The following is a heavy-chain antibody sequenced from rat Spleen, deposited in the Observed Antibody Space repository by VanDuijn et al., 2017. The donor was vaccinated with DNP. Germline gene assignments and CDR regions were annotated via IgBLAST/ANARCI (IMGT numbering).Heavy chain of an antibody. Sequence: EVQLVESGGDLVQPGRSLKLSCVASGFRFNNYWMTWIRQVPGKGLEWFASITSSGSDTYYPDSVKGRFTISRDNARNTLYLQMDSLGSEDTATYYCARAKYSSHYWYFDFWGPGTMVTVSS. CDR1: GFRFNNYW. D-gene: IGHD1-2*01. J-gene: IGHJ1*01. CDR3: ARAKYSSHYWYFDF. V-gene: IGHV5-31*01. CDR2: ITSSGSDT.